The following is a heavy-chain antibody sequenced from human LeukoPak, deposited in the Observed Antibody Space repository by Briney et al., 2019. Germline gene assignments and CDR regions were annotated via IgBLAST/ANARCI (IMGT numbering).Heavy chain of an antibody. CDR2: TQHDGDDK. Sequence: PEGSLRLSCAASGFILSSYAMHWVRQAPGKGLEWVAFTQHDGDDKYYADSVKGRFTISRDNSKNTLYLQMNSLRAEDTAVYYCARDGLDCGGDCLLEGSPAFDIWGQGTMVTVSS. D-gene: IGHD2-21*02. CDR3: ARDGLDCGGDCLLEGSPAFDI. V-gene: IGHV3-30*02. CDR1: GFILSSYA. J-gene: IGHJ3*02.